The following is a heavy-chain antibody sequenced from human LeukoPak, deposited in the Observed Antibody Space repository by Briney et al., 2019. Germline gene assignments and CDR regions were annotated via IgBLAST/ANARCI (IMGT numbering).Heavy chain of an antibody. CDR1: GFTFSSYA. D-gene: IGHD6-13*01. V-gene: IGHV3-23*01. Sequence: GGSLRLSCAASGFTFSSYAMSWVRQAPGKGLEWVSAISGSGGSTYYADSVKGRFTISRDNSKNTLYLQLNSLRAEDTAVYYCASQIAAAGTYLTPHYWGQGTLVTVSS. CDR2: ISGSGGST. CDR3: ASQIAAAGTYLTPHY. J-gene: IGHJ4*02.